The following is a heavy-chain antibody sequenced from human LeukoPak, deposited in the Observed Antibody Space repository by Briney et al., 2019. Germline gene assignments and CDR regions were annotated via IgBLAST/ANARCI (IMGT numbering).Heavy chain of an antibody. CDR1: GASINSATYY. CDR2: INHSGST. CDR3: ARVPLDY. V-gene: IGHV4-39*07. Sequence: PSQTLSLTCIVSGASINSATYYWSWIRQPPGKGLEWIGEINHSGSTNYNPSLKSRVTISVDTSKNQFSLKLSSVTAADTAVYYCARVPLDYWGQGTLVTVSS. J-gene: IGHJ4*02.